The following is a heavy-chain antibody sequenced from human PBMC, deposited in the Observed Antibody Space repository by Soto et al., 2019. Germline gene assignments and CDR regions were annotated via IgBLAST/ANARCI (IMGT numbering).Heavy chain of an antibody. D-gene: IGHD3-22*01. V-gene: IGHV4-31*03. Sequence: QVQLQESGPGLVKPSQTLSLTCTVSGGSISSGGYYWSWIRQHPGKGLEWIGYIYYSGSTYYNPSLKSRVTISVDTSKNQFSLKLSSVTAADTAVYYCARDRYDSSGYFINYYYYGMDVWGQGTTVTVSS. CDR2: IYYSGST. CDR1: GGSISSGGYY. J-gene: IGHJ6*02. CDR3: ARDRYDSSGYFINYYYYGMDV.